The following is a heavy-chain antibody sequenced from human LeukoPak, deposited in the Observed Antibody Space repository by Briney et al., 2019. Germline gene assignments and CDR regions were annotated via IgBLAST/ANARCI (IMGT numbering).Heavy chain of an antibody. CDR1: GYTFTSYG. V-gene: IGHV1-18*01. CDR3: ARDRGITIFGVVRNAFDI. CDR2: TSAYNGNT. J-gene: IGHJ3*02. D-gene: IGHD3-3*01. Sequence: GASVKVSCKASGYTFTSYGISWVRQAPGQGLEWMGWTSAYNGNTNYAQKLQGRVTMTTDTSTSTAYMELRSLRSDDTAVYYCARDRGITIFGVVRNAFDIWGQGTMVTVSS.